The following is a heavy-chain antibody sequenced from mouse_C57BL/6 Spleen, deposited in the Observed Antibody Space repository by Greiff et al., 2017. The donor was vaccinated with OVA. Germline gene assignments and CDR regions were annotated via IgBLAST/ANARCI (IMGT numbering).Heavy chain of an antibody. J-gene: IGHJ1*03. D-gene: IGHD1-1*01. CDR3: ASSLYGSSYNWYFDV. CDR1: GYTFTSYT. Sequence: QVHVKQSGAELARPGASVKMSCKASGYTFTSYTMHWVKQRPGQGLEWIGYINPSSGYTKYNQKFKDKATLTADKSSSTAYMQLSSLTSEDSAVYDCASSLYGSSYNWYFDVWGTGTTVTVSS. CDR2: INPSSGYT. V-gene: IGHV1-4*01.